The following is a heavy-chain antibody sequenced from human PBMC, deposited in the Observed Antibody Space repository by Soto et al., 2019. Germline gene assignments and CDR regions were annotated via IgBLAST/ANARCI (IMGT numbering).Heavy chain of an antibody. Sequence: QVQLVESGGGVVQPGRSLRISCAVSGFTFRSYGMHWVRQPPGKGLEWVAVIGYDGGSKYHEDSVKGRFTISRDNSKNKLYLQMNSLRAVDTAVYYCASGEQWLDKKNYFDYWGQGTLVTVSA. CDR2: IGYDGGSK. D-gene: IGHD6-19*01. V-gene: IGHV3-33*01. J-gene: IGHJ4*02. CDR3: ASGEQWLDKKNYFDY. CDR1: GFTFRSYG.